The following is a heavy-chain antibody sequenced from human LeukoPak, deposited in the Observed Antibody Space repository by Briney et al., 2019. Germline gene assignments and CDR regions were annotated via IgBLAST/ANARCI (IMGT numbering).Heavy chain of an antibody. D-gene: IGHD3-10*01. CDR3: ASLLWFGDSDYYYMDV. J-gene: IGHJ6*03. V-gene: IGHV3-43D*03. CDR2: ISWDGGST. CDR1: GFTFSSSA. Sequence: GGSLRLSCAASGFTFSSSAMSWVRQAPGKGLEWVSLISWDGGSTYYADSVKGRFTISRDNSKNSLYLQMNSLRAEDTALYYCASLLWFGDSDYYYMDVWGKGTTVTVSS.